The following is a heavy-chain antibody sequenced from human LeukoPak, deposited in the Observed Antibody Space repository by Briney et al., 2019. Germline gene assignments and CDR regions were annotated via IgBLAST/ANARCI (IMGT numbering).Heavy chain of an antibody. D-gene: IGHD3-22*01. CDR2: IRYDGSDN. CDR1: GFTVSSNY. V-gene: IGHV3-30*02. Sequence: GGSLRLSCAASGFTVSSNYMSWVRQAPGKGLEWVAFIRYDGSDNYYAESVKGRFTISRDNPGNTLYLQINSLQSEDTAVYYCAKETTERAFYYDSSGYYSSLGHWGQGTLVIVSS. CDR3: AKETTERAFYYDSSGYYSSLGH. J-gene: IGHJ4*02.